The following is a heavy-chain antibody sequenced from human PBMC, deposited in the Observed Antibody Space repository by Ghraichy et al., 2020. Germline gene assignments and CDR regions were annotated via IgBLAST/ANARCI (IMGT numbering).Heavy chain of an antibody. CDR3: ARDPLHGALDY. Sequence: GESLNISCAASGFTFQKYWMGWVRLTPGKGLEWVSNTNDDAKAKYYVDSVEGRFTISRDNARNLLFLQMNSLRVEDTAVYYCARDPLHGALDYWGRGTAVTVSS. V-gene: IGHV3-7*03. D-gene: IGHD3-10*01. CDR1: GFTFQKYW. CDR2: TNDDAKAK. J-gene: IGHJ4*02.